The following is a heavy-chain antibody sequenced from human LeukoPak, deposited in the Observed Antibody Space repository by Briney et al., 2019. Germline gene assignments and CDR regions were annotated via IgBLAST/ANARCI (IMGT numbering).Heavy chain of an antibody. D-gene: IGHD1-7*01. Sequence: ASVKVSCKASGYTFTTYYIHWVRQAPGQGLEWMGWINLNSGGTNYAQNFQGRVTMTRDTSITTVYLELSRLRSDDTAVYYCARDEGISGTTFDYWGQGTLVTVSS. V-gene: IGHV1-2*02. J-gene: IGHJ4*02. CDR3: ARDEGISGTTFDY. CDR2: INLNSGGT. CDR1: GYTFTTYY.